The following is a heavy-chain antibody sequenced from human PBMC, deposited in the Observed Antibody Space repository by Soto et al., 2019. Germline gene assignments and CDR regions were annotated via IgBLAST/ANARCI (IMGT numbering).Heavy chain of an antibody. CDR2: TSPSSLAT. J-gene: IGHJ4*02. Sequence: GASMNVSCKASGYTFTGYDMHWVRQAPGQGLEWMGWTSPSSLATNYAQRFQGRVTMSRDRATSTVYMELSRLRSEDTAVYYCAREDAERATRFLDYWGQGTVVTVS. D-gene: IGHD2-21*01. CDR3: AREDAERATRFLDY. CDR1: GYTFTGYD. V-gene: IGHV1-2*02.